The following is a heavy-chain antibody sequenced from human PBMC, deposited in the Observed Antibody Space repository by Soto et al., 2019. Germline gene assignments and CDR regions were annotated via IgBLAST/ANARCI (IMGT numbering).Heavy chain of an antibody. CDR1: GGTFSSYA. CDR3: AGVSSFPSFSSGWYFDY. V-gene: IGHV1-69*01. Sequence: QVQLVQSGAEVKKPGSSVKVSCKASGGTFSSYAISWVRQAPGHGLEWMGGISPIFGTANYAQKFQGRVTITADESTSTAYMKLSSLGSEDTAVYYCAGVSSFPSFSSGWYFDYWGQGTLVTVSS. CDR2: ISPIFGTA. J-gene: IGHJ4*02. D-gene: IGHD6-19*01.